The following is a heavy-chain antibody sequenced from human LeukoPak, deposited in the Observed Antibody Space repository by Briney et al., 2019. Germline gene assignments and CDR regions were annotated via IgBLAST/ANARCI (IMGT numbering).Heavy chain of an antibody. D-gene: IGHD6-13*01. Sequence: SETLSLTCTVSGGSISSYYWSWIRQPAGKGLEWIGRIYTSGSTNYNPSLKSRVTMSVDTSKNQFSLKLSSVTAADTAVYYCARHESYSSSWYLRYFDLWGRGTLVTVSS. V-gene: IGHV4-4*07. CDR1: GGSISSYY. CDR3: ARHESYSSSWYLRYFDL. CDR2: IYTSGST. J-gene: IGHJ2*01.